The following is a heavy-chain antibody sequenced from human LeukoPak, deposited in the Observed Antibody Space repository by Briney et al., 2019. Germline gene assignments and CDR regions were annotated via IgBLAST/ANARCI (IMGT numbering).Heavy chain of an antibody. Sequence: ASVKVSCKASGYTFAAHHIHWVRQAPGQGLEWMGWIFPNGRDTKNSQKFQDRMTLTTDTSTNTAYMELSRLKPDDTAVYYCSGRYGPGPVWGQGTLISASP. CDR1: GYTFAAHH. J-gene: IGHJ4*02. V-gene: IGHV1-2*02. D-gene: IGHD3-10*01. CDR2: IFPNGRDT. CDR3: SGRYGPGPV.